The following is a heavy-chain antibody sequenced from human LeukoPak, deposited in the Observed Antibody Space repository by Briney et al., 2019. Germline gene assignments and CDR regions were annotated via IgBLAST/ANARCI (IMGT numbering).Heavy chain of an antibody. J-gene: IGHJ5*02. CDR2: IYYSGST. CDR1: GGSISSYY. Sequence: SETLSLTCTVSGGSISSYYWSWIRQPPGKGLEWIGYIYYSGSTNYNPSLKSRVTISVDTSKNQFSLKLSSVTAADTAVHYCARHGYYRGWFDPWGQGTLDTVSS. D-gene: IGHD3-22*01. V-gene: IGHV4-59*01. CDR3: ARHGYYRGWFDP.